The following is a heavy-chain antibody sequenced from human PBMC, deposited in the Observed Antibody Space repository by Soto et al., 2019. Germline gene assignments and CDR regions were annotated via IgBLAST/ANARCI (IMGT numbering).Heavy chain of an antibody. Sequence: QVQLQESGPGLVKPSETLSLTCSVSGDSITSDYWSWIRQPPGKGLEWIGYIYYSGSTNYNLSLKSRVTISVDTSKNQFSLKLSFVTAADTAVYYCARLLWSYGSLFDPWGQGTLVSVSS. V-gene: IGHV4-59*08. J-gene: IGHJ5*02. CDR1: GDSITSDY. CDR2: IYYSGST. CDR3: ARLLWSYGSLFDP. D-gene: IGHD5-18*01.